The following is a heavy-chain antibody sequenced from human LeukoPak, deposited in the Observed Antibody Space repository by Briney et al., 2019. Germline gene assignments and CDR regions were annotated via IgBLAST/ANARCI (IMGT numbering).Heavy chain of an antibody. V-gene: IGHV1-69-2*01. CDR3: ATKKGVYSSSWYLDY. D-gene: IGHD6-13*01. CDR1: GYTFTDYY. Sequence: ASVKISCKDSGYTFTDYYMHWVQQAPGKGLEWMGLVDPEDGETIYAEKFQGRVTITADTSTDTAYMELSSLRSEDTAVYYCATKKGVYSSSWYLDYWGQGTLVTVSS. J-gene: IGHJ4*02. CDR2: VDPEDGET.